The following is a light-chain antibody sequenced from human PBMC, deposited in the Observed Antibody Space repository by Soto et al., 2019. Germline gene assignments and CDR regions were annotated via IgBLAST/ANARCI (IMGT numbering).Light chain of an antibody. CDR1: QGVSSW. CDR2: AAS. Sequence: DIQMTQSPSSVSASVGDRVTITCRASQGVSSWLAWYQQKPGKAPNLLIYAASSLQSGVPSRFSGSRSGTDFTLTISSLQTEDVATYYCEQTNRFPLAFGGGTKVEIK. CDR3: EQTNRFPLA. V-gene: IGKV1-12*01. J-gene: IGKJ4*01.